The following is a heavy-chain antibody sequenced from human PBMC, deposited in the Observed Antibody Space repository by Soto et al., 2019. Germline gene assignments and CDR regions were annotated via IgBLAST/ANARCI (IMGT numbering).Heavy chain of an antibody. Sequence: QVQLVQSGAEVKKPGSSVKVSCKASGGTFSSYAISWVRQAPGQGLEWMGGIIPIFGTANYAQKFQGRVTITADESTSSAYMELSSLRSEATAVYYCARCRHYDSSGYCLYFDYWGQGTLVTVSS. CDR1: GGTFSSYA. CDR2: IIPIFGTA. J-gene: IGHJ4*02. D-gene: IGHD3-22*01. V-gene: IGHV1-69*12. CDR3: ARCRHYDSSGYCLYFDY.